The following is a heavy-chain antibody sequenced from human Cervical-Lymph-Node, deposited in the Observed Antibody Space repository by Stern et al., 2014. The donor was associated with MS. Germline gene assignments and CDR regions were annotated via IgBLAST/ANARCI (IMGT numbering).Heavy chain of an antibody. V-gene: IGHV5-51*01. CDR1: GYTFTSYW. CDR2: IFPGGSDI. Sequence: VQLVESGPEVKRPGESLKISCQASGYTFTSYWIGWVRQMPGKGLEWIAIIFPGGSDIICSPSFQAQVTITADKSSSTAYLQWNNLKASDTAIYYCARQRYFDYWGQGTLVTVSS. CDR3: ARQRYFDY. J-gene: IGHJ4*02.